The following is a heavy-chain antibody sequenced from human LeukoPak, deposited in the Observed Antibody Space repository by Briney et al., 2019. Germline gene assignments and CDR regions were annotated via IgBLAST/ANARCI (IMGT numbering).Heavy chain of an antibody. CDR1: GDSISRYY. CDR3: ARDQYDFWSGYLT. Sequence: PSETLSLTCTVSGDSISRYYWNWIRQPPGKGLEWIGYIYYSGSSNSNPSLKSRVTMSVDTSKNQFSLKLSSVTAADTAVYYCARDQYDFWSGYLTWGQGTLVTVSS. CDR2: IYYSGSS. V-gene: IGHV4-59*12. D-gene: IGHD3-3*01. J-gene: IGHJ4*02.